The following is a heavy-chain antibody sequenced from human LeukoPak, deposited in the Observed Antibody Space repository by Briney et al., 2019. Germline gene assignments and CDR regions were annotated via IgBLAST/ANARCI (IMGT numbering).Heavy chain of an antibody. V-gene: IGHV3-21*01. J-gene: IGHJ4*02. D-gene: IGHD5-12*01. CDR2: ISNTNSYI. CDR3: ARRSGYGVDY. Sequence: GGSLRLSCAASGCTFSSYSMNWVRQAPGKGLEWVSSISNTNSYIYYADSVKGRFTISRDNAKNSLYLQMNSLRAEDTAVYYCARRSGYGVDYWGQGTLVTVSS. CDR1: GCTFSSYS.